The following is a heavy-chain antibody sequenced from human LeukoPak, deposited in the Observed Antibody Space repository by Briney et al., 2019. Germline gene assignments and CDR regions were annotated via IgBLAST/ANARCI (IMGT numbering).Heavy chain of an antibody. D-gene: IGHD3-9*01. CDR1: GGTFSSYA. V-gene: IGHV1-69*01. CDR3: ARGPLYYDILTGYSAFDY. Sequence: GASLKVSCKASGGTFSSYAISWVRQAPGQGVEWIGGIIPIFGTANYAQKFQGRVTITADESTSTAYMELSSLRSEDTAVYYGARGPLYYDILTGYSAFDYWGQGTLVTVSS. J-gene: IGHJ4*02. CDR2: IIPIFGTA.